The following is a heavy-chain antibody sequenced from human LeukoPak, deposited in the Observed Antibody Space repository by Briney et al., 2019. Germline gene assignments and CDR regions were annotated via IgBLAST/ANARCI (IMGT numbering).Heavy chain of an antibody. CDR2: ISSGTSYI. CDR1: GFTFNTYT. Sequence: GGSLRLSCAASGFTFNTYTMNWVRQAPGKGLEWVSSISSGTSYIYYADSVKGRFTISRDNAKNSLYLQMNSLRVEDTAVYYCATTVTMVTYWGQGSLVTVSS. CDR3: ATTVTMVTY. J-gene: IGHJ4*02. V-gene: IGHV3-21*03. D-gene: IGHD4-17*01.